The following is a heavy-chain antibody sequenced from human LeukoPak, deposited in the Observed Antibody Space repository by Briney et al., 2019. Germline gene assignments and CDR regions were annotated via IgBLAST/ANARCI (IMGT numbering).Heavy chain of an antibody. J-gene: IGHJ4*02. V-gene: IGHV3-11*04. CDR2: ISGGGNII. Sequence: LSLTCAVYGGSFSGYYWTWIRQAPGKGLESLSYISGGGNIINYADSVKGRFTISRDNAKNSLYLQMNSLRADDTAVYYCTRDPRILDYWGRGTLVTVSS. CDR3: TRDPRILDY. CDR1: GGSFSGYY. D-gene: IGHD2-15*01.